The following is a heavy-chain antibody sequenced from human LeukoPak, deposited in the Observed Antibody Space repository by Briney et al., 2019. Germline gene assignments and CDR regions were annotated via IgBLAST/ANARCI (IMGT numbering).Heavy chain of an antibody. V-gene: IGHV4-34*01. J-gene: IGHJ5*02. CDR3: ARGPLRGNWFDP. Sequence: SSETLSLTCAVYGGSFSGYYWSWIRQPPGKGLQWIGEINHFGTTNYNPSLKSRVTISVDTSKNQFSLKLSSVTAADTAVYYCARGPLRGNWFDPWGQGTLVTVSS. CDR1: GGSFSGYY. CDR2: INHFGTT. D-gene: IGHD3-16*02.